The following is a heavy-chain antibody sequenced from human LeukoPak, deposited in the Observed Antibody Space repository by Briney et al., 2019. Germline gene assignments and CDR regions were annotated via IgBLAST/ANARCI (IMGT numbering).Heavy chain of an antibody. CDR3: ARGSGYSGYDFNTRFDY. CDR2: IYYSGST. Sequence: PSETLSLTCTVSGGSISSYYWSWIRQPPGKGLEWIGYIYYSGSTYYNPSLKSRVTISVDTSKNQFSLKLSSVTAADTAVYYCARGSGYSGYDFNTRFDYWGQGTLVTVSS. V-gene: IGHV4-59*12. J-gene: IGHJ4*02. D-gene: IGHD5-12*01. CDR1: GGSISSYY.